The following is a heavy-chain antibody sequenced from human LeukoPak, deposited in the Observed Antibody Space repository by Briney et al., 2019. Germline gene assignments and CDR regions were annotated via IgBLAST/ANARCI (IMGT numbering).Heavy chain of an antibody. CDR1: GGTFSSYA. V-gene: IGHV1-69*13. J-gene: IGHJ4*02. CDR3: ARPASGYSYGYDY. CDR2: IIPIFGTA. D-gene: IGHD5-18*01. Sequence: SVKVSCKASGGTFSSYAISWVRQAPGQGLEWMGGIIPIFGTANYAQKFQGRVTITADESTSTAYMELSSLRSEDTAVYYCARPASGYSYGYDYWGQGTLVTVSS.